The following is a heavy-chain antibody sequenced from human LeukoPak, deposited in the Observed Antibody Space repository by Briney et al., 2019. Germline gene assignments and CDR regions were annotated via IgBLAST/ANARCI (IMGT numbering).Heavy chain of an antibody. CDR3: ARDEPVYCSGGSCYSSFDY. Sequence: PSETLSLTCTVSGYSISSGYYWGWIRQPPGKGLEWIGSIYYSGSTYYNPSLKSRVTISVDTSKNQFSLKLSSVTAADTAVYYCARDEPVYCSGGSCYSSFDYWGQGTLVTVSS. V-gene: IGHV4-38-2*02. J-gene: IGHJ4*02. CDR2: IYYSGST. CDR1: GYSISSGYY. D-gene: IGHD2-15*01.